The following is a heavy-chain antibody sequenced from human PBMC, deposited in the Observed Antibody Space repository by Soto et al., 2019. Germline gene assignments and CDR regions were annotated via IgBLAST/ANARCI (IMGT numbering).Heavy chain of an antibody. Sequence: QVQLVQSGAEVKKPGSSVKVSCKASGGTFSSYAISWVRQAPGQGLEWMGGIIPIFGTANYAQKFQGRVTINADESTSTAYIELSSLRSEDTAVYYCARRDDSSGYYYEGGAFDIWGQGTMVTVSS. CDR1: GGTFSSYA. CDR2: IIPIFGTA. D-gene: IGHD3-22*01. V-gene: IGHV1-69*01. CDR3: ARRDDSSGYYYEGGAFDI. J-gene: IGHJ3*02.